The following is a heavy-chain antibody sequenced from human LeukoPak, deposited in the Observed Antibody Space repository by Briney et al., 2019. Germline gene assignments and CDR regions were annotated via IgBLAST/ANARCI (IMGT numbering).Heavy chain of an antibody. V-gene: IGHV3-11*01. J-gene: IGHJ4*02. CDR1: GFTFSDYY. D-gene: IGHD1-7*01. CDR3: ARDRELPSRVFDS. CDR2: ISNSGSTI. Sequence: GGSLRLSCAASGFTFSDYYMSWIRQAPGKGLEWLSYISNSGSTIYYADALKGRFTISRDNAKNSLYLQMNSLRAEDTAVYYCARDRELPSRVFDSWGQGTLVTVSS.